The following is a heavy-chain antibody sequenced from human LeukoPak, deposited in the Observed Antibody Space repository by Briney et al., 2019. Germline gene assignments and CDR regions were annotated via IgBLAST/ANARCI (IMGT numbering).Heavy chain of an antibody. CDR1: EFTFSSYS. CDR3: ARDGNFWSGYFVY. V-gene: IGHV3-21*01. CDR2: ISSSSSYI. J-gene: IGHJ4*02. D-gene: IGHD3-3*01. Sequence: GGSLRLSCVASEFTFSSYSMNWVRQAPGKGLEWVSSISSSSSYIYYADSVKGRFTISRDNAKNSLYLQMNSLRAEDTAVYYCARDGNFWSGYFVYWGQGTLVTVSS.